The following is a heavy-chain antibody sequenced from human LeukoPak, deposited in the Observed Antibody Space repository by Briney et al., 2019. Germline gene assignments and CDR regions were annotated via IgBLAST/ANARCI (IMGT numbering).Heavy chain of an antibody. Sequence: PGGSLRLSCAASGFTFSSYGMHWVRQAPGKGLEWVAVIWYDGSNKYYADSVKGRFTISRDNSKNTLYLQMNSLRAEDTAVYYCARDQIGRLGDYYDSSGPYPLDYWGQGTLVTVSS. D-gene: IGHD3-22*01. J-gene: IGHJ4*02. CDR2: IWYDGSNK. V-gene: IGHV3-33*01. CDR3: ARDQIGRLGDYYDSSGPYPLDY. CDR1: GFTFSSYG.